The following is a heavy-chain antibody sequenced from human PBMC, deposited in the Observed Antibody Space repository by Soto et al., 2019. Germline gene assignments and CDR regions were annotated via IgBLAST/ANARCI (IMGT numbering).Heavy chain of an antibody. CDR1: GGTISSXIYY. CDR2: IYYSGST. Sequence: LXLXCTVSGGTISSXIYYWVWIRQPPGKGLEWIVSIYYSGSTYYNPSLKSRVAISVDTSKNQFSLKLRSVTAAYTDVYYFASSLFNYQLLWRNWGQGTLVTVSS. D-gene: IGHD2-2*01. CDR3: ASSLFNYQLLWRN. J-gene: IGHJ4*02. V-gene: IGHV4-39*01.